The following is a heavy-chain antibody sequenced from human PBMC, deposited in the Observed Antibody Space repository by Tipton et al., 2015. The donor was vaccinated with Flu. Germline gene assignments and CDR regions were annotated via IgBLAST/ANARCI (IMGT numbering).Heavy chain of an antibody. CDR3: ARAGGGNSVDS. J-gene: IGHJ4*02. CDR2: IYTSGST. D-gene: IGHD4-23*01. V-gene: IGHV4-61*02. Sequence: TLSLTCSVSGGSISSGSYYWSWIRQPAGKGLEWIGRIYTSGSTIYNPSLRSRVTISLDTSKTQFSLRLSSVTAADTAVYFCARAGGGNSVDSWGQGTLVTVSS. CDR1: GGSISSGSYY.